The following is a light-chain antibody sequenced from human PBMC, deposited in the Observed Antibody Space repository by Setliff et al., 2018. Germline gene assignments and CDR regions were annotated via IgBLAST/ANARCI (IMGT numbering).Light chain of an antibody. V-gene: IGLV2-11*01. CDR3: SSYTSSSTPYDV. Sequence: QSALAQPRSVSGSPGQSVTISCTGTSSDVGGYNYVSWYQQHPGKAPKLMIYDVSKRPSGVPDRFSGSKSGNTASLTISGLQAEDEADYYCSSYTSSSTPYDVFGTGTKVTVL. CDR1: SSDVGGYNY. CDR2: DVS. J-gene: IGLJ1*01.